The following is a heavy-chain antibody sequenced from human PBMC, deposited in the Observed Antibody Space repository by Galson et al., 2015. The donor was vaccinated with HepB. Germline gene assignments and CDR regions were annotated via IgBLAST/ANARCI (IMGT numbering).Heavy chain of an antibody. CDR3: ARGDSSGYYYDNWFDP. CDR1: GGSISSGGYS. Sequence: TLSLTCAVSGGSISSGGYSWSWIRQPPGKGLEWIGYIYHSGSTYYNPSLKSRVTISVDRSKNQFSLKLSSVTAADTAVYYCARGDSSGYYYDNWFDPWGQGTLVTVSS. CDR2: IYHSGST. V-gene: IGHV4-30-2*01. D-gene: IGHD3-22*01. J-gene: IGHJ5*02.